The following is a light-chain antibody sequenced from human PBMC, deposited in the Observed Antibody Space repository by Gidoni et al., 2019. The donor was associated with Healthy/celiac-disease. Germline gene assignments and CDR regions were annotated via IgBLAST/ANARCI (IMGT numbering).Light chain of an antibody. J-gene: IGLJ2*01. CDR2: SNN. Sequence: QSVLTQPPSASGPPGPRVTISCSGSSSNIGSNTVNWYQQLPGTAPKLLIYSNNQRPSGVPDRFSGSKSGTSASLAISGLQSEDEADYYCAAWDDSLNGHVVFGGGTKLTVL. CDR3: AAWDDSLNGHVV. CDR1: SSNIGSNT. V-gene: IGLV1-44*01.